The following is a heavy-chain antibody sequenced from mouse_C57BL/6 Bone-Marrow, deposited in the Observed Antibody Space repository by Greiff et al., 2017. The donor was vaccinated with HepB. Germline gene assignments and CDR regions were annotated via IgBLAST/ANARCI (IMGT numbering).Heavy chain of an antibody. CDR1: GYSFTGYY. CDR3: ARYGGSSYEDYFDY. CDR2: INPSTGGT. Sequence: EVQLQHSGPELVKPGASVKISCKASGYSFTGYYMNWVKQSPEKSLEWIGEINPSTGGTTYNQKFKAKATLTVDKSSSTAYMQLKSLTSEDSAVYYCARYGGSSYEDYFDYWGQGTTLTVSS. J-gene: IGHJ2*01. D-gene: IGHD1-1*01. V-gene: IGHV1-42*01.